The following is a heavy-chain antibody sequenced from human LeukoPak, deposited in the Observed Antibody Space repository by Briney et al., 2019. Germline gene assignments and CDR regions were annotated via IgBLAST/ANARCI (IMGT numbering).Heavy chain of an antibody. CDR2: INPNSGGT. J-gene: IGHJ4*02. CDR1: GYTFTGYY. CDR3: ATGLPYYYGSGSYSH. Sequence: ASVKVSCKASGYTFTGYYMHWVRQAPGQGLEWMGWINPNSGGTNYAQKFQGRVTMTEDTSTDTAYMELSSLRSEDTAVYYCATGLPYYYGSGSYSHWGQGTLVTVSS. D-gene: IGHD3-10*01. V-gene: IGHV1-2*02.